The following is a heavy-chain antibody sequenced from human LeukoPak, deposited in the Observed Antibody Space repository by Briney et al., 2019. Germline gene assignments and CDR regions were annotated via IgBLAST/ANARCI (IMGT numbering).Heavy chain of an antibody. CDR2: VYSSGSI. CDR3: AGLGDCSIPTWWGYWFYR. D-gene: IGHD2-2*01. CDR1: GDSISTYH. V-gene: IGHV4-4*09. Sequence: PETLSLTCRVSGDSISTYHWSWVRQPPGKGLEWIGNVYSSGSIYYSTSLNRRAAMSVDASKNPFSLILRSVTAADTAVYYCAGLGDCSIPTWWGYWFYRWGQGTQVTVSS. J-gene: IGHJ5*02.